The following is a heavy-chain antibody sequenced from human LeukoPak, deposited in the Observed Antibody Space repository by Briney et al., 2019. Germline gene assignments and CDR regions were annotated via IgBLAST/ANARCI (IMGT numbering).Heavy chain of an antibody. Sequence: GGSLRLSCAASGFTFSNYWMHWVRHAPGKGLVWVSRINSDGINTIYADSVKGRFTISRDNAKNTLNLQMNSLRAEDTAVYYCAKVAKYYYGSETYYFFEHWGQGTPVTASS. D-gene: IGHD3-10*01. CDR1: GFTFSNYW. V-gene: IGHV3-74*01. J-gene: IGHJ4*02. CDR3: AKVAKYYYGSETYYFFEH. CDR2: INSDGINT.